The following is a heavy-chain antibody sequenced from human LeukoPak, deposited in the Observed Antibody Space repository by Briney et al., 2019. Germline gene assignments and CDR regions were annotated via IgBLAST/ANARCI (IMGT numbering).Heavy chain of an antibody. CDR1: GFIFSNYA. J-gene: IGHJ4*02. D-gene: IGHD4-17*01. CDR2: ISGDAIYT. V-gene: IGHV3-23*01. CDR3: AKNYGTSRPSYDY. Sequence: PGGSLRLSCAASGFIFSNYAMTWVRQAPGKGLQWVSAISGDAIYTYYLDSVKGRFTTSRDNSKNTLFLQMNSLRADDTAVDYCAKNYGTSRPSYDYWGQGIVVTVSS.